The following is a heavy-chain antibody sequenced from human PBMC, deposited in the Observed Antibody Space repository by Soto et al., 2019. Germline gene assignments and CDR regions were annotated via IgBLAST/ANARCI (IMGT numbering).Heavy chain of an antibody. CDR1: GYTLTSYG. Sequence: QVQLVQSRAEVKKPGASVKVSCKASGYTLTSYGISWVRQAPGQGLEWVGGISPYNGNTNYAQKLQDRVTLTTDTSTITAYMELRSLRPDDTSVYYSARADFDFGSGYSSIDYWGQGTLVT. D-gene: IGHD3-3*01. V-gene: IGHV1-18*01. CDR3: ARADFDFGSGYSSIDY. J-gene: IGHJ4*02. CDR2: ISPYNGNT.